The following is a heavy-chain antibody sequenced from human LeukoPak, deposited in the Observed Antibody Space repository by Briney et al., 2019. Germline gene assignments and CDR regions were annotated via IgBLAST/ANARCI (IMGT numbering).Heavy chain of an antibody. CDR2: VYYSGST. V-gene: IGHV4-59*01. Sequence: SETLSLTCTVSGGSISSYYWSWIRQPPGKGLEWIGYVYYSGSTNCNPSVKSRVAMSVDTSKKQFSLKLSSLTAADTAVYYCARGGTAVIAPYAFDIWGQGTMVTVSS. J-gene: IGHJ3*02. D-gene: IGHD4-23*01. CDR1: GGSISSYY. CDR3: ARGGTAVIAPYAFDI.